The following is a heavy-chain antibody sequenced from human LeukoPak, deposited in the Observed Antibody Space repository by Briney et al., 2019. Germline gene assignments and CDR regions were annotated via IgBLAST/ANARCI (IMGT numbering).Heavy chain of an antibody. CDR3: ARGPRGYSYGYGPAYYYYMDA. CDR2: INHSGST. Sequence: SETLSLTCAVYGGSFSGYYWSWIRQPPGKGLEWIGEINHSGSTNYNPSLKSRVTISVDTSKNQFSLKLSSVTAADTAVYYCARGPRGYSYGYGPAYYYYMDAWGKGTTVTVSS. V-gene: IGHV4-34*01. D-gene: IGHD5-18*01. J-gene: IGHJ6*03. CDR1: GGSFSGYY.